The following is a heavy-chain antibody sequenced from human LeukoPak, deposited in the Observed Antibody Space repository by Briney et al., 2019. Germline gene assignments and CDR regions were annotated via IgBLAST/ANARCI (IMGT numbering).Heavy chain of an antibody. D-gene: IGHD1-1*01. J-gene: IGHJ2*01. CDR2: IWYDGTNK. CDR3: ARDRGTIHWYFDL. Sequence: GGSLRLSCAASGFTFSSYAMHWVRQAPGKGLEWVAVIWYDGTNKYYTDSVKGRFTISRDISENTLYLQMNGLRAEDTAVYYCARDRGTIHWYFDLWGRGTLVTVSS. V-gene: IGHV3-33*01. CDR1: GFTFSSYA.